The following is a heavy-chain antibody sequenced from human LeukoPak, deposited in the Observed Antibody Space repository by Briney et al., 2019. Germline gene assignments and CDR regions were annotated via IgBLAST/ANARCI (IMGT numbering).Heavy chain of an antibody. Sequence: SVKVSCKASGGTFSSYAIGWVRQAPGQGLEWMGGIIPIFGTANYAQKFQGRVTITTDESTSTAYMELSSLRSEDTAVYYCARGRVAVASNWFDPWGQGTLVTVSS. V-gene: IGHV1-69*05. CDR2: IIPIFGTA. D-gene: IGHD6-19*01. J-gene: IGHJ5*02. CDR3: ARGRVAVASNWFDP. CDR1: GGTFSSYA.